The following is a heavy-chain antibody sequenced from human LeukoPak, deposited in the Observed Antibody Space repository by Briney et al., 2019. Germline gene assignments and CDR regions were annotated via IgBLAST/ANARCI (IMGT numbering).Heavy chain of an antibody. CDR3: AREGPYYDILTGYDY. Sequence: SETLSLTCTVSGVSISSYYWSWIRQPAGKGLEWIGRIYTSGSTNYNPSLKSRVTMSVDTSKNQFSLKLSSVTAADTAVYYCAREGPYYDILTGYDYWGQGTLVTVSS. CDR1: GVSISSYY. V-gene: IGHV4-4*07. D-gene: IGHD3-9*01. CDR2: IYTSGST. J-gene: IGHJ4*02.